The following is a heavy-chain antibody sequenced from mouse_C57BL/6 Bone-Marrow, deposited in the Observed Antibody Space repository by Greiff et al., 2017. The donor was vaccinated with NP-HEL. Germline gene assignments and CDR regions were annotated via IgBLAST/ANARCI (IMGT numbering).Heavy chain of an antibody. V-gene: IGHV1-59*01. J-gene: IGHJ2*01. Sequence: QVQLKQPGAELVRPGTSVKLSCKASGYTFTSYWMHWVKQRPGQGLEWIGVIDPSDSYTNYNQKFKGKATLTVDTSSSTAYMQLSSLTSEDSAVYYCARMTVVATDYWGQGTTLTVSS. CDR2: IDPSDSYT. CDR1: GYTFTSYW. D-gene: IGHD1-1*01. CDR3: ARMTVVATDY.